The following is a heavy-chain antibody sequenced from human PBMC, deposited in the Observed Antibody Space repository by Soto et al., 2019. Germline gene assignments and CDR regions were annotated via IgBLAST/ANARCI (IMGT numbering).Heavy chain of an antibody. CDR2: INPILSMS. CDR3: ARSYGAGYRAFDY. J-gene: IGHJ4*02. CDR1: GDTFTFYS. Sequence: QVQLVQSGAEVKRPGSSVKVSCKASGDTFTFYSINWVRQAPGLGLEWMGRINPILSMSNYAQRFQGRVTITADKSTSTAYMEPSSLRSEDTATYYGARSYGAGYRAFDYWGQGALVTVSS. D-gene: IGHD3-10*01. V-gene: IGHV1-69*02.